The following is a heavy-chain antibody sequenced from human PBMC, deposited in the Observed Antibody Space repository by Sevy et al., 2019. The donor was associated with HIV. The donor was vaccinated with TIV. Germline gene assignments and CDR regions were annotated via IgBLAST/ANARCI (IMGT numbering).Heavy chain of an antibody. J-gene: IGHJ4*02. D-gene: IGHD3-9*01. Sequence: GGSLRLSCAASVFTFSNAWMSWVRQAPGKGLEWVGRIKSKTDGGKTDYPAPVKGRFTISRDDSKNTLYLQMNSLKTEDTAVYYCTTAVLRYFDWLPYYFDYWGQGSLVTVSS. CDR2: IKSKTDGGKT. CDR1: VFTFSNAW. CDR3: TTAVLRYFDWLPYYFDY. V-gene: IGHV3-15*01.